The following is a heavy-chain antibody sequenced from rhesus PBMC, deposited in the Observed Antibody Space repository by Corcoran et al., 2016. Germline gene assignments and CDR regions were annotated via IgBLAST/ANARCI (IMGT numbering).Heavy chain of an antibody. CDR2: VSGRGGNT. D-gene: IGHD3-16*01. CDR3: ARDRLRKITIVVVSPGGGLDV. J-gene: IGHJ5-2*02. CDR1: GGSISSHY. V-gene: IGHV4-173*01. Sequence: QLQLQESGPGLVKPSETLSLTCAVSGGSISSHYWSWIRQPPGKGLEWIGRVSGRGGNTNYTPSLKSRVTISTDTSKNRFSLKLSSVTAADTAVYYCARDRLRKITIVVVSPGGGLDVWGRGVLVTVSS.